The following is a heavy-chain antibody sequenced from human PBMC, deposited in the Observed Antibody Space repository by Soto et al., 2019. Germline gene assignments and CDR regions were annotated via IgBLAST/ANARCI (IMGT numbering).Heavy chain of an antibody. D-gene: IGHD3-10*01. CDR3: AKIPTARITMVRGVDQYLQH. CDR1: GFTFGNYA. Sequence: GSLRLSCAASGFTFGNYAMSWVRQAPGEGLEWVSDVSGSGSSTFYAASVKGRFTISRDNSKNTLYLQMNRLRAEDTAVYYCAKIPTARITMVRGVDQYLQHRGQVPMGTVSS. CDR2: VSGSGSST. V-gene: IGHV3-23*01. J-gene: IGHJ1*01.